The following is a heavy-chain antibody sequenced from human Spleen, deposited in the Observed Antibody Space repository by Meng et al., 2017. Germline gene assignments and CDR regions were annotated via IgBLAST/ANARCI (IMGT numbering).Heavy chain of an antibody. CDR1: GGYFSDYY. CDR3: ARGPTTMAHDFDY. J-gene: IGHJ4*02. Sequence: QGQLMQWGAGVLKPWETLSLPWVVSGGYFSDYYWSWIRQAPWKGFEWIGEINHSGSSNYKPSLESRATISVDTSQNNLSLKLSSVTAADSDVYYCARGPTTMAHDFDYWGQGTLVTVSS. V-gene: IGHV4-34*01. D-gene: IGHD4-11*01. CDR2: INHSGSS.